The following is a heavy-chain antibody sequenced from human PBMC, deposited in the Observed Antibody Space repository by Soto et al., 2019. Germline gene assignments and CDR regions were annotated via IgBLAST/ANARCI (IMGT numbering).Heavy chain of an antibody. J-gene: IGHJ6*02. CDR2: ISFDGSDL. D-gene: IGHD4-17*01. V-gene: IGHV3-30-3*01. CDR1: GFVFLNYA. CDR3: ARVGNYGDSPYYNYGSDV. Sequence: QVLLVESGGGVVQPGKSLRLSCTASGFVFLNYAFHWVRQAPGKGLEWVAVISFDGSDLFHADSVKGRFTISRDNSRDTLYLQMSSLRADDTAVYYCARVGNYGDSPYYNYGSDVWGQGTTVTVSS.